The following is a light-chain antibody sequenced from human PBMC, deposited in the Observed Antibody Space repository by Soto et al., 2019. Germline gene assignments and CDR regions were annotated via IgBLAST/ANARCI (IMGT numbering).Light chain of an antibody. CDR3: QQYHTDWT. J-gene: IGKJ1*01. Sequence: DIKMIKSPPNLSASVGDGVTILCCSSQSISRWLAWYQHKPGKAPKLLIYDASTLIRGVQSRFSGRGSGTEFTLTISSLQVDEYATFYCQQYHTDWTLGQGTQLDIK. CDR2: DAS. V-gene: IGKV1-5*02. CDR1: QSISRW.